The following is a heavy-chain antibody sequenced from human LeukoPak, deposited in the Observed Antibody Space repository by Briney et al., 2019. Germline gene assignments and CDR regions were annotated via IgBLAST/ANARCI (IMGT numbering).Heavy chain of an antibody. J-gene: IGHJ4*02. D-gene: IGHD3-22*01. CDR1: GYTFTGYY. CDR2: INPNSGGT. Sequence: ASVKVSCKASGYTFTGYYMHWVRQAPGQGLEWMGWINPNSGGTNYAQKFQGRVTMTRDTSISTAYMELSRLRSDDTAVYYCAREHSQSDYYDSSGYYYVSLGVDYWGQGTLVTVSS. CDR3: AREHSQSDYYDSSGYYYVSLGVDY. V-gene: IGHV1-2*02.